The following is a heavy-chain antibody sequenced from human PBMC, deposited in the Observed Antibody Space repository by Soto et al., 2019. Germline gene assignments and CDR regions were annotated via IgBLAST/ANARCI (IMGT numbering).Heavy chain of an antibody. V-gene: IGHV3-30-3*01. CDR2: ISYDGSNK. CDR1: GFTFSSYA. Sequence: QVQLVESGGGVVQPGRSLRLSCAASGFTFSSYAMHWVRQAPGKGLEWVAVISYDGSNKYYADSVKGRFTISRDNSKNTLYLQMNSLRAEDTAVYYCARDPRGYSSSWTFFDYWGQGTLVTVSS. D-gene: IGHD6-13*01. CDR3: ARDPRGYSSSWTFFDY. J-gene: IGHJ4*02.